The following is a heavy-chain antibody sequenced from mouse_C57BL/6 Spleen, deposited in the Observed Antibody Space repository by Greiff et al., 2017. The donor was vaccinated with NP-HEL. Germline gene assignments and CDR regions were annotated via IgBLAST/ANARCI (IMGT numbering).Heavy chain of an antibody. CDR1: GYAFSSSW. V-gene: IGHV1-82*01. Sequence: QVQLKQSGPELVKPGASVKISCKASGYAFSSSWMNWVKQRPGKGLEWIGRIYPGDGDTNYHGKFKGKATLTADKSSSTAYMQVSSLTSEDSAVYFCARRRDDYDDGYYYAMDYWGQGTSVTVSS. D-gene: IGHD2-4*01. CDR2: IYPGDGDT. CDR3: ARRRDDYDDGYYYAMDY. J-gene: IGHJ4*01.